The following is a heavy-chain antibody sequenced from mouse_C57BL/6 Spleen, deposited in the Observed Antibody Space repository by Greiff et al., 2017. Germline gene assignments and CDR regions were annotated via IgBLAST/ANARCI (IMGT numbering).Heavy chain of an antibody. J-gene: IGHJ4*01. CDR2: INPSSGYT. V-gene: IGHV1-4*01. Sequence: QVQLQQSGAELARPGASVKMSCKASGYTFTSYTMHWVKQRPGQGLEWIGYINPSSGYTKYNQKFKDKATLTADKSSSTAYMQLSSLTSEDSAVYYCARGVTTRNAMDYWGQGTSVTVSS. CDR1: GYTFTSYT. CDR3: ARGVTTRNAMDY. D-gene: IGHD2-3*01.